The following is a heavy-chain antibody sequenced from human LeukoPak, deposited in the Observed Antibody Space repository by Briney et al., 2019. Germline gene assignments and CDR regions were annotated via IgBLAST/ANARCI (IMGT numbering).Heavy chain of an antibody. D-gene: IGHD4-17*01. CDR1: GGTFRSHG. Sequence: GGSLRLSCVGFGGTFRSHGMNWVRQAPGKGLEWISYISSSADRIYYADSVRGRLAISRDNDRNSLFLEMNTLRAEDTAVYYCARANPTTPIYYFDFWGRGTLVTVSS. V-gene: IGHV3-48*01. CDR3: ARANPTTPIYYFDF. CDR2: ISSSADRI. J-gene: IGHJ4*02.